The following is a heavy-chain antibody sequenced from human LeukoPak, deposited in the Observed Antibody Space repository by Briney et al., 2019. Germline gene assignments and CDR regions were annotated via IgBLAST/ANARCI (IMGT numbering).Heavy chain of an antibody. D-gene: IGHD6-19*01. CDR2: SDTSGST. J-gene: IGHJ4*02. CDR1: GGSISSCY. CDR3: ARAPAGYSSGWSSDY. Sequence: KPSETLSLTCTVSGGSISSCYWSWIRQPAGKGLEWVGRSDTSGSTNYNPYLKSRGTMSVDTSKNHVSLKLRSLPAADTAVYYCARAPAGYSSGWSSDYWGQGTLVTVSS. V-gene: IGHV4-4*07.